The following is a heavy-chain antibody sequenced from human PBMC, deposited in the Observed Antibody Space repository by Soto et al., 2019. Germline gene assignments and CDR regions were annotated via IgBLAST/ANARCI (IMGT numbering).Heavy chain of an antibody. CDR3: ARGTYFDY. CDR1: GYTLNTYG. V-gene: IGHV1-18*01. Sequence: QVQLVQSGAEVKKPGASVKVSCKASGYTLNTYGITWVRQAPGQGLEWMGWISANNDHTNYPQKLQGRVTMTTDTAASTAYNELRILTSDNAAVYYWARGTYFDYWGKGTLGTVSS. CDR2: ISANNDHT. J-gene: IGHJ4*02. D-gene: IGHD3-10*01.